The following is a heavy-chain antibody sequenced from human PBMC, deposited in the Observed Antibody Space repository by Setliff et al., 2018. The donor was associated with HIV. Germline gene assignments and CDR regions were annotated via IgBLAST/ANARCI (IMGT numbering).Heavy chain of an antibody. J-gene: IGHJ6*03. CDR1: GGSISSHY. CDR2: IYYSGTT. D-gene: IGHD3-9*01. V-gene: IGHV4-59*11. CDR3: ARVSPPPDNYLYYYMDV. Sequence: SETLSLTCTVSGGSISSHYWSWIRQPPGKGLELIAYIYYSGTTSYNPSLKSRVTISVDTSKNQFSLKLSSVTAADTALYYCARVSPPPDNYLYYYMDVWGKGTTVTVSS.